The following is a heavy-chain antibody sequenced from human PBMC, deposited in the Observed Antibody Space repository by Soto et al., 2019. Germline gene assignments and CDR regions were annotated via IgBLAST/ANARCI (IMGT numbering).Heavy chain of an antibody. Sequence: SETLSLTCTVSGGSISSSSYYWGWIRQPPGKGLEWIGSIYYSGSTYYNPSLKSRVTISVDTSKNQFSLKLSSVTAADTVVYYCARRLVTGGYSYDWYFDLWGRGTLVTVS. D-gene: IGHD5-18*01. J-gene: IGHJ2*01. CDR1: GGSISSSSYY. CDR3: ARRLVTGGYSYDWYFDL. CDR2: IYYSGST. V-gene: IGHV4-39*01.